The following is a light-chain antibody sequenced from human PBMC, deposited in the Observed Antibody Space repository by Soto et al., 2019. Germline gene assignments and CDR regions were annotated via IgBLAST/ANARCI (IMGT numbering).Light chain of an antibody. J-gene: IGLJ2*01. CDR3: AAWDDSLGGHVV. CDR2: GDY. Sequence: QSVLTQPPSASGTPGQRVTISCSGSPSNIGSNTVSWYLQFSGSAPRLIMYGDYRRPSGVPDRFSGSKSGASASLAISGLQSEDEAFFYCAAWDDSLGGHVVFGGGTKVTVL. V-gene: IGLV1-44*01. CDR1: PSNIGSNT.